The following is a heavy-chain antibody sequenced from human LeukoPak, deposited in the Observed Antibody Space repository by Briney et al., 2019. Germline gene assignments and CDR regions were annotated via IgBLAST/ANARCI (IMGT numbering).Heavy chain of an antibody. V-gene: IGHV4-34*01. D-gene: IGHD2-2*01. CDR1: GGSFSGHY. CDR3: ARGRTGAAALDF. Sequence: SETLSLTCAVYGGSFSGHYWTWIRQPPGKGLEWIGESTHSGSTNYNPSLKSRVTISVDTSKNQFSLKLTSVTAADTAVYHCARGRTGAAALDFWGPGTLVTVSS. CDR2: STHSGST. J-gene: IGHJ4*02.